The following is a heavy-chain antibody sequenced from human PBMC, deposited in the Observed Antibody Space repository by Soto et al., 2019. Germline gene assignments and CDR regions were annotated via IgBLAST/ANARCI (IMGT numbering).Heavy chain of an antibody. V-gene: IGHV4-31*03. CDR2: IFYSGST. J-gene: IGHJ4*02. CDR3: ARSGSGTYYPTTFDY. Sequence: QVQLQESGPGLLKPSQTLSLTCTVSGGSISSAGYNWSWIRQHPGKGLGWIGYIFYSGSTYYNPSLKRRVSISVDTYKKQFALKLRSVTPADKAVYYCARSGSGTYYPTTFDYWGQGTLVTVSS. CDR1: GGSISSAGYN. D-gene: IGHD3-10*01.